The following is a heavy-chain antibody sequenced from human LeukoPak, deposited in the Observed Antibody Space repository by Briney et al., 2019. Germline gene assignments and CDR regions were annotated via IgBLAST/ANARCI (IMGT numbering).Heavy chain of an antibody. J-gene: IGHJ4*02. CDR3: AREYGQLVGSVFDY. V-gene: IGHV4-4*07. CDR1: GGSISSYD. CDR2: IYTSGST. Sequence: SKTLSLTCTASGGSISSYDWSWIRQAAGKGLEWIGRIYTSGSTNYNPSFKSRVTMSVDTSKNKFSLKLSSVTAADTAVYYCAREYGQLVGSVFDYWGQGTLVTVSS. D-gene: IGHD6-6*01.